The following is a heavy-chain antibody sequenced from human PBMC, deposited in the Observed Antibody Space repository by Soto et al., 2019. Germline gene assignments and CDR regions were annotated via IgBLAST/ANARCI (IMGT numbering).Heavy chain of an antibody. CDR3: ARDRTYYDSSGPWFDP. CDR1: GGTFSIYA. J-gene: IGHJ5*02. V-gene: IGHV1-69*13. CDR2: IIPIFGTA. Sequence: SVKVSCKASGGTFSIYAISWVRQAPGQGLEWMGGIIPIFGTANYAQKFQGRVTITADESTSTAYMELSSLRSEDTAVYYCARDRTYYDSSGPWFDPWGQGTLVTVSS. D-gene: IGHD3-22*01.